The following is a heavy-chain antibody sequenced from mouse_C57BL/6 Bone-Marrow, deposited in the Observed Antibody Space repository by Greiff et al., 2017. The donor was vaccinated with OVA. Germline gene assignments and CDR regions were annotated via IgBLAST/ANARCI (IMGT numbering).Heavy chain of an antibody. CDR3: AMYYYGSSFWYFDV. D-gene: IGHD1-1*01. CDR1: GYAFTNYL. V-gene: IGHV1-54*01. CDR2: INPGSGGT. Sequence: QVQLQQSGAELVRPGTSVKVSCKASGYAFTNYLIEWVKQRPGQGLEWIGVINPGSGGTNYNEKFKGKATLTADKSSSTAYMQLSSLTSEYSAVYFCAMYYYGSSFWYFDVWGTGTTVTVSS. J-gene: IGHJ1*03.